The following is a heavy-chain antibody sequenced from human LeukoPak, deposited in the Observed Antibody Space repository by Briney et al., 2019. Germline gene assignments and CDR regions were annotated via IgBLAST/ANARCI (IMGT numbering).Heavy chain of an antibody. D-gene: IGHD3-9*01. Sequence: GGSLRLSCAASGFTFSSYWMHWVRQAPGKGLVWVSRINTDGSSTSYADSVKGRFTISRDNAKNTLYLQMNSLRAEDTAVYYCARVDILTGDSWDYYYMDVWGKGTTVTVSS. CDR3: ARVDILTGDSWDYYYMDV. CDR1: GFTFSSYW. CDR2: INTDGSST. J-gene: IGHJ6*03. V-gene: IGHV3-74*01.